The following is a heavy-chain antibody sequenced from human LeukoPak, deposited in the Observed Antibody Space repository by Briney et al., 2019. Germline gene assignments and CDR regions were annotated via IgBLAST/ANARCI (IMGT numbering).Heavy chain of an antibody. V-gene: IGHV1-18*01. J-gene: IGHJ4*02. Sequence: ASVKVSCKASGYTFTSYGISWVRQAPGQGLEWMGWISAYNGNTNYAQKLQGRVTMTTDTSTSTAYMELRSLGSDDTAVYYCARVNDYDGPGFFDYWGQGTLVTVSS. D-gene: IGHD4-17*01. CDR3: ARVNDYDGPGFFDY. CDR2: ISAYNGNT. CDR1: GYTFTSYG.